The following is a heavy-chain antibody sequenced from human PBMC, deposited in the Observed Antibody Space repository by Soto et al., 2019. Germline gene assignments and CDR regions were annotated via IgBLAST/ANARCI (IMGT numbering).Heavy chain of an antibody. Sequence: QVQLVQSGAEVKKPGSSVKVSCKASGGTFSSYTISWVRQAPGQGLEWMGRIIPILGIANYAQKFQGRVTITADKSTSTAYRELSSLRSEDTAVYYCARGPRDWYFDLWGRGTLVTVSS. CDR1: GGTFSSYT. CDR3: ARGPRDWYFDL. V-gene: IGHV1-69*02. J-gene: IGHJ2*01. CDR2: IIPILGIA.